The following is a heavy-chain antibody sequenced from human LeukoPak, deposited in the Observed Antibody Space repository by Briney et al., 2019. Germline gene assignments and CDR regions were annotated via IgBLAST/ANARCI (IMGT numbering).Heavy chain of an antibody. J-gene: IGHJ5*02. D-gene: IGHD2-2*01. CDR2: MNPNSGNT. V-gene: IGHV1-8*01. Sequence: ASVKVSCKASGYTFTSYDINWVRQATGQGLEWMGWMNPNSGNTGYAQKFQGRVTMTRNTSISTAYMELSSLRSEDTAVYYCARHHESRYCSSTSCPTGWFDPWAQGTLVRVSS. CDR3: ARHHESRYCSSTSCPTGWFDP. CDR1: GYTFTSYD.